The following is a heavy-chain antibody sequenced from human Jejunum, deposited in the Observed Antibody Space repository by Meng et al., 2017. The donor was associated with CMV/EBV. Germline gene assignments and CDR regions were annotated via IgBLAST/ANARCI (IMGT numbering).Heavy chain of an antibody. CDR1: IFSSYG. V-gene: IGHV3-30*02. D-gene: IGHD1-26*01. J-gene: IGHJ4*02. Sequence: IFSSYGMHWVRQAPGKGLEWVAFTRYDGTEEYYADSVKGRFTISRDSSENTLYLQMNSLRAEDTAIYYCAKLQGLYSGTYYGHSFDFWGQGTLVTVSS. CDR3: AKLQGLYSGTYYGHSFDF. CDR2: TRYDGTEE.